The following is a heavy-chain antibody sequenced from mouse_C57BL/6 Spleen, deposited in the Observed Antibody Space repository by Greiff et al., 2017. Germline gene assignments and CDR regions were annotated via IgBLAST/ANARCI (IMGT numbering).Heavy chain of an antibody. Sequence: EVKLMESEGGLVQPGSSMKLSCTASGFTFSDYYMAWVRQVPEKGLEWVANINYDGSSTYYLDSLKSRFIISRDNAKNILYLQMSSLKSEDTATYYFARGDSNLAWFAYWGQGTLVTVSA. CDR3: ARGDSNLAWFAY. J-gene: IGHJ3*01. CDR1: GFTFSDYY. V-gene: IGHV5-16*01. CDR2: INYDGSST. D-gene: IGHD2-5*01.